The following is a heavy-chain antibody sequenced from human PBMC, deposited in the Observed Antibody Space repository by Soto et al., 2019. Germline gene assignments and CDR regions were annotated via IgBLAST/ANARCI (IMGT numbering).Heavy chain of an antibody. J-gene: IGHJ6*02. Sequence: AASVKVSCKASGYTFTGYYMHWVRQAPGQGLEWMGWINPNSGGTNYAQKFQGRVTMTRDTSISTAYMELSRLRSDDTAVYYCARDLVVTAWSDYYYGMDVWGQGTTVTVYS. CDR2: INPNSGGT. V-gene: IGHV1-2*02. D-gene: IGHD2-21*02. CDR1: GYTFTGYY. CDR3: ARDLVVTAWSDYYYGMDV.